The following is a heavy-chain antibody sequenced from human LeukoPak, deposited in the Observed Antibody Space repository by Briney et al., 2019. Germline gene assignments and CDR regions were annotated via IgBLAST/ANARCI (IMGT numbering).Heavy chain of an antibody. D-gene: IGHD4-11*01. Sequence: AASVKVSCKASGGTFSSYAISWVRQAPGQGLEWMGGIIPIFGTANYAQKFQGRVTITADESTSTAYMELSSLRSEDTAVYYCARDSVTTGYYYYYGMDVWGQGTTVTVSS. V-gene: IGHV1-69*13. CDR3: ARDSVTTGYYYYYGMDV. CDR1: GGTFSSYA. J-gene: IGHJ6*02. CDR2: IIPIFGTA.